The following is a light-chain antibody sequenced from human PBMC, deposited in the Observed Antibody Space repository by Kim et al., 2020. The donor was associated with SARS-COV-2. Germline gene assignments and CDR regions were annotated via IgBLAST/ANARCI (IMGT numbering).Light chain of an antibody. CDR3: QSADSSGTYVV. Sequence: SPGQTARITCSGDALPKQYAYWYQQKPGQAPVLVIYKDSERPSGIPERFSGSSSGTTVTLTINGVQAEDEADYYCQSADSSGTYVVFGGGTKVTVL. CDR1: ALPKQY. J-gene: IGLJ2*01. V-gene: IGLV3-25*03. CDR2: KDS.